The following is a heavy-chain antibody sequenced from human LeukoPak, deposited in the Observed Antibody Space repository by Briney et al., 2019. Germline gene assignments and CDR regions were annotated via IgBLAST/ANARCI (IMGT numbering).Heavy chain of an antibody. CDR1: GYTFNTYS. V-gene: IGHV1-18*04. J-gene: IGHJ4*02. CDR3: ARTTTDGAGRPLFDY. CDR2: INAYNGDT. D-gene: IGHD4-17*01. Sequence: ASVKVSCKASGYTFNTYSITWVRQAPGQGLEWMGLINAYNGDTNYAQKFQGRLTLTTDTSTTTAYMELRSLTSDDTAVYYCARTTTDGAGRPLFDYWGQGTLVTVSS.